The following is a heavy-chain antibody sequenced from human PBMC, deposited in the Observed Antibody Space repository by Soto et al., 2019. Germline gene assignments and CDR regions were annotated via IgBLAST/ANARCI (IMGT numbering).Heavy chain of an antibody. V-gene: IGHV3-15*07. D-gene: IGHD1-26*01. CDR1: GFTFNTAW. Sequence: PGGSLRLSCAASGFTFNTAWMNWVRQTPGKGLEWVGRIKSKINGGTIDYAAPVKGRFTISRDDSKNTLYLEMNSLNTEDTAVNSCAQAISRERQIDYWGQGTLVTVSS. CDR3: AQAISRERQIDY. J-gene: IGHJ4*02. CDR2: IKSKINGGTI.